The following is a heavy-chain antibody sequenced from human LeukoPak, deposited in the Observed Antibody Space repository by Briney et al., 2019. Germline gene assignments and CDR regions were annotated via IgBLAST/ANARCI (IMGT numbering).Heavy chain of an antibody. CDR3: ASKQGDY. CDR2: INPDGSGK. Sequence: GGSLRLSCAASGFTFNSYWMIWVRQTPGKGLEWVANINPDGSGKYYVDSVKGRFTISRDNAKKSLYLQMNSLRAEDTAVYYCASKQGDYWGQGTLVTVSS. V-gene: IGHV3-7*01. CDR1: GFTFNSYW. J-gene: IGHJ4*02.